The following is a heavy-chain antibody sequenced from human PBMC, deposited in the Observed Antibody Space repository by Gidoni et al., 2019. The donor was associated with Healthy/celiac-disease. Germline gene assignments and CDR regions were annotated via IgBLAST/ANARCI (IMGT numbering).Heavy chain of an antibody. CDR2: IKQDGSEK. CDR3: ASSDIDDACDI. V-gene: IGHV3-7*01. Sequence: EVQLVESGGGLVQPGGSLRLSCAASGFTFSSYWMSWVRQAPGKGLEWVANIKQDGSEKYYVDSVKGRFTISRDNAKNSLYLQMNSLRAEDTAVYYCASSDIDDACDIWGQGTMVTVSS. D-gene: IGHD5-12*01. J-gene: IGHJ3*02. CDR1: GFTFSSYW.